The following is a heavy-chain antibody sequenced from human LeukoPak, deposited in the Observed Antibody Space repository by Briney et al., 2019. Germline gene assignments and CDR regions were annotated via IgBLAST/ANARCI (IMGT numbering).Heavy chain of an antibody. D-gene: IGHD2-15*01. CDR1: GFTFSSYG. V-gene: IGHV3-21*01. CDR2: ISSSSSYI. CDR3: ARASKTYCSGGICYTFDY. J-gene: IGHJ4*02. Sequence: GGSLRLSCAASGFTFSSYGMHWVRQAPGKGLEWVSSISSSSSYIYYADSVKGRFTISRDNAENSLYLQMNSLRAEDTAVYYCARASKTYCSGGICYTFDYWGQGTLVTVSS.